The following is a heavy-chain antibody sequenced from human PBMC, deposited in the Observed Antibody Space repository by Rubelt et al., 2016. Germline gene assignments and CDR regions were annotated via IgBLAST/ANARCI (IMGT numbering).Heavy chain of an antibody. D-gene: IGHD1-26*01. CDR3: ARESLGGVGGDY. Sequence: QVQLQESGPGLVKPSETLSLTCTVSGGSISGYYWSWIRQPPGKGLEWIGYIYYSGSTNYNPSLKRRVTISVDPSKNQFSLKLSSVAAADTAVYYCARESLGGVGGDYWGQGTLVTVSS. J-gene: IGHJ4*02. CDR1: GGSISGYY. V-gene: IGHV4-59*01. CDR2: IYYSGST.